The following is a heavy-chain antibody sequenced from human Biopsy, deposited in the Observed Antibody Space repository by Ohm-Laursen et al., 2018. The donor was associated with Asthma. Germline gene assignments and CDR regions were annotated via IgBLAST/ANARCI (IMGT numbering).Heavy chain of an antibody. CDR3: ARIAICPTTACGPYYIYKMDV. Sequence: SLRLSCAASGFRFSDYDMNWVRQAPGKGLEWVATISSSSGSRDYADSVKGRFTISRDSSNTVYLQMNWLRAEDTAIYYCARIAICPTTACGPYYIYKMDVWGQGTTVTVSS. D-gene: IGHD2-21*01. CDR1: GFRFSDYD. J-gene: IGHJ6*02. V-gene: IGHV3-23*01. CDR2: ISSSSGSR.